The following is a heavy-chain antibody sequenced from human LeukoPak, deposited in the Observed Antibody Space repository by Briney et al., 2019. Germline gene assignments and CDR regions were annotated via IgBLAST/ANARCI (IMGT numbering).Heavy chain of an antibody. D-gene: IGHD4-17*01. V-gene: IGHV4-59*01. J-gene: IGHJ6*02. CDR1: GGSFSGYY. CDR3: ASRVSVRYGMDV. Sequence: PSETLSLTCAVYGGSFSGYYWSWIRQPPGKGLEWIGYIYYSGSTNYNPSLKSRVTISVDTSKNQFSLKLSSVTAADTAVYYCASRVSVRYGMDVWGQGTTVTVSS. CDR2: IYYSGST.